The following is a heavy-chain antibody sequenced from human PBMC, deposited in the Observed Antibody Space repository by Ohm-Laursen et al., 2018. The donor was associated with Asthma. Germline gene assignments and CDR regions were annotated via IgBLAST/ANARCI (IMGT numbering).Heavy chain of an antibody. D-gene: IGHD2-21*02. CDR1: GGSISSYY. Sequence: TLSLTCTVSGGSISSYYWSWIRQPPGKGLEWIGYIYYSGSTNYNPSLKSRVTISVDTSKNQFSLKLSSVTAADTAVYYCARVEAYCGGDCKYYFDYWGQGTLVTVSS. J-gene: IGHJ4*02. V-gene: IGHV4-59*01. CDR3: ARVEAYCGGDCKYYFDY. CDR2: IYYSGST.